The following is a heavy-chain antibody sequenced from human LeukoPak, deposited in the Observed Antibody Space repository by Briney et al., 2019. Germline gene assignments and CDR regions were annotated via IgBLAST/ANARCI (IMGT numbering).Heavy chain of an antibody. D-gene: IGHD3-22*01. CDR2: ISSSSSYI. V-gene: IGHV3-21*01. CDR3: ARDMRDAGITMIVVGAFDI. J-gene: IGHJ3*02. Sequence: GGSLRLSCAASGFTFSSYSMNWVRQAPGKGPEWVSSISSSSSYIYYADSVKGRFTISRDNAKNSLYLQMNSLRAEDTAVYYCARDMRDAGITMIVVGAFDIWGQGTMVTVSS. CDR1: GFTFSSYS.